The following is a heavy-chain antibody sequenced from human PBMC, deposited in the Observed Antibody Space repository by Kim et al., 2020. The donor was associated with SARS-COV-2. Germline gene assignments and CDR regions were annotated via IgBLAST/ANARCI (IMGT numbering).Heavy chain of an antibody. CDR3: ARDLTVATRGFDY. D-gene: IGHD4-17*01. CDR2: IKEDGSEK. V-gene: IGHV3-7*03. J-gene: IGHJ4*02. CDR1: GLTFSSYW. Sequence: GGSLRLSCAVSGLTFSSYWMSWVRQAPGKGLEWVANIKEDGSEKNYVDSVKGRFTISRDNAKNSLYLQMNSLRADDAAVYYCARDLTVATRGFDYWGQGTLVTVSS.